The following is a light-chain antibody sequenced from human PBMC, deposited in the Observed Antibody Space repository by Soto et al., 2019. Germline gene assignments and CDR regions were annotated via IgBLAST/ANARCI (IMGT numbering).Light chain of an antibody. Sequence: EIVWTQSPATLSLSLGERATLSCRASQSVRRYLAWYQQKPGQAPRLLIYETSNRATGIPARFSGSGSGTDFTLTISSLEPEDFAFYYFQQRSNWSISFGQGTLREIK. V-gene: IGKV3-11*01. CDR3: QQRSNWSIS. CDR2: ETS. J-gene: IGKJ5*01. CDR1: QSVRRY.